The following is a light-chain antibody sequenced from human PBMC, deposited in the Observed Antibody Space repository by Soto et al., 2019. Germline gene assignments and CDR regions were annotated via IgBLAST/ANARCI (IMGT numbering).Light chain of an antibody. Sequence: QSVLTQPPSASGSPGQSVTISCTGTSSDVGDYNYVSWYQQHPGKAPKLMIYEVSKRPSGVPDRFSGSKSGNTASLTVSGLQAEVEADYYCSSYAGSNNWVFGGGTKVTVL. J-gene: IGLJ3*02. CDR1: SSDVGDYNY. CDR3: SSYAGSNNWV. CDR2: EVS. V-gene: IGLV2-8*01.